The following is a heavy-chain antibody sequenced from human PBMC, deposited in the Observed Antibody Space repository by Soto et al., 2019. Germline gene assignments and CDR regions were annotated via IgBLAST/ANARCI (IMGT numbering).Heavy chain of an antibody. Sequence: PSETLSLTCTVSCGSISSSSYYWGWIRQPPGKGLEWIGSIYYSGSTYYNPSLKSRVTISADTSKNQFSLKLSSVTAADTAVYYCARRSDCSGGSCYEWFDPWGQGTLVTVSS. J-gene: IGHJ5*02. V-gene: IGHV4-39*01. CDR1: CGSISSSSYY. D-gene: IGHD2-15*01. CDR3: ARRSDCSGGSCYEWFDP. CDR2: IYYSGST.